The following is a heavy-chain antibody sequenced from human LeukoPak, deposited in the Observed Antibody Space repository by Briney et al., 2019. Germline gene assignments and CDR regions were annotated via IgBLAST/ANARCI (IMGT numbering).Heavy chain of an antibody. Sequence: SQTFSLTCAISGDSVSSNSDFWNWIRQSPSRGLEWLGRTYYKSKWYNDYAVSVKSRITINPYTSKHQFSLQLTSVTPEDTAVYYCARAYWNYYSFDDWGQGTLVTVSS. J-gene: IGHJ4*02. CDR1: GDSVSSNSDF. CDR3: ARAYWNYYSFDD. D-gene: IGHD1-7*01. CDR2: TYYKSKWYN. V-gene: IGHV6-1*01.